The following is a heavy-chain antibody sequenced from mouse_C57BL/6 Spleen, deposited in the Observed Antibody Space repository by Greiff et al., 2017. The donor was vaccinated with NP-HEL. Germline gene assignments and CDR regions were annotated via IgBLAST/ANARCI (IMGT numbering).Heavy chain of an antibody. J-gene: IGHJ2*01. V-gene: IGHV1-55*01. Sequence: VQLQQSGAELVKPGASVKMSCKASGYTFTSYWITWVKQRPGQGLEWIGDIYPGSGSTNYNEKFKSKATLTVDTSSSTAYMQLSSLTSEDSAVYYCARYHYDVYYFDYWGQGTTLTVSS. CDR1: GYTFTSYW. CDR2: IYPGSGST. CDR3: ARYHYDVYYFDY. D-gene: IGHD2-4*01.